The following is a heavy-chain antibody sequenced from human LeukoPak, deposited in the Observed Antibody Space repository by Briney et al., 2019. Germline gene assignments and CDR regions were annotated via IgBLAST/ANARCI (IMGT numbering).Heavy chain of an antibody. Sequence: GGSLRLSCAASGFTFSSYNMNWVRQAPGKGLEWVASISTSSTYIYYPHSVKGRFTISRGNAKNSLYLQMNSLRGEDTAVYYCARSYYYDSSHTVDYWGQGTLVTVSS. CDR3: ARSYYYDSSHTVDY. D-gene: IGHD3-22*01. V-gene: IGHV3-21*01. CDR2: ISTSSTYI. CDR1: GFTFSSYN. J-gene: IGHJ4*02.